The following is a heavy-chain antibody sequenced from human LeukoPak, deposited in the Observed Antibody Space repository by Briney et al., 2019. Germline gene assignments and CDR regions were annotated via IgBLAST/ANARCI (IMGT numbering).Heavy chain of an antibody. CDR2: INPSGGST. D-gene: IGHD5-18*01. V-gene: IGHV1-46*01. Sequence: ASVTVSCRASGYTFTSYYMHWVRQAPGQGLEWMGIINPSGGSTSYAQKFQGRVTMTRDTSTSTVYMELSSLRSEDTAVYYCARSHTAMVLVYWGQGTLVTVSS. CDR1: GYTFTSYY. CDR3: ARSHTAMVLVY. J-gene: IGHJ4*02.